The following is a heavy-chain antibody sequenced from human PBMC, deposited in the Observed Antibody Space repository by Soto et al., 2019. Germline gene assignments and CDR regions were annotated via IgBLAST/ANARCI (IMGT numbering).Heavy chain of an antibody. V-gene: IGHV3-30*18. D-gene: IGHD3-22*01. J-gene: IGHJ6*02. CDR3: AKWGSMGIYYYDSSGYLRPGDGMDV. Sequence: PGGSLRLSCAASGFALSNYRMNWVRQAPGKGLGWVAVISYDGSNKYYADSVKGRFTISRDNSKNTLYLQMNSLRAEDTAVYYCAKWGSMGIYYYDSSGYLRPGDGMDVWGQGTTVTVSS. CDR2: ISYDGSNK. CDR1: GFALSNYR.